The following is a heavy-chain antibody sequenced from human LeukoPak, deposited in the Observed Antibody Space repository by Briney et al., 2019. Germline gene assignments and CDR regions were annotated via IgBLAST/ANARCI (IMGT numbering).Heavy chain of an antibody. D-gene: IGHD6-13*01. V-gene: IGHV3-23*01. CDR2: IGGGGENT. CDR3: ARDAVYSSSWQYY. Sequence: GGSLRLSCAASGFTFGGYAMSWVRQAPGKGLEWVSTIGGGGENTYYADSAKGRFTNSRDNSKNTLYLQMNSLRAEDTAVYYCARDAVYSSSWQYYWGQGTLVTVSS. J-gene: IGHJ4*02. CDR1: GFTFGGYA.